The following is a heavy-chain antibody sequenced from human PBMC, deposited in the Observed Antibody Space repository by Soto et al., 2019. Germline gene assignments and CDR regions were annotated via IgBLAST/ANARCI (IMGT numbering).Heavy chain of an antibody. J-gene: IGHJ6*02. CDR2: MNPNSGNT. D-gene: IGHD3-16*01. CDR1: GYTFTSYD. Sequence: QVQLVQSGAEVKKPGASVKVSCKASGYTFTSYDINGVRQATGQGREWMGGMNPNSGNTGYAQKFQGSVPMTRNTSITTAYRELSSLRSEDKAVYYCAREGVRGMDVWGQGTTVTVSS. CDR3: AREGVRGMDV. V-gene: IGHV1-8*01.